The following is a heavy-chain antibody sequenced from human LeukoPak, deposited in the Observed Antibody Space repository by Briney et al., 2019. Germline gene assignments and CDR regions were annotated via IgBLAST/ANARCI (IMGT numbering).Heavy chain of an antibody. CDR1: GGSMNSYY. Sequence: PSETLFLTCTVSGGSMNSYYWIWIRQPAGKGLEWIGRIYSSGSTNYNPSLNSRVTMSVDTSKNQLSLKLSSVTAADTAVYYCAREYQLLSGGFDPWGQGTPVTVSS. D-gene: IGHD2-2*01. CDR3: AREYQLLSGGFDP. CDR2: IYSSGST. V-gene: IGHV4-4*07. J-gene: IGHJ5*02.